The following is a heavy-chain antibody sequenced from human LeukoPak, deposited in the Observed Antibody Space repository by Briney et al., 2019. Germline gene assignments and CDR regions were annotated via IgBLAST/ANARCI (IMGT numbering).Heavy chain of an antibody. Sequence: PGGSLKLSCAASGFTFSGSAMHWVRQASGKGLEWVGRIRSKADSCATAYAASVKGRFTVSRDDSKNTAYLQMNSLKTEDTAVYYCSSSLWFGELLKAFDLWGRGTLVTVSS. V-gene: IGHV3-73*01. CDR3: SSSLWFGELLKAFDL. CDR1: GFTFSGSA. CDR2: IRSKADSCAT. D-gene: IGHD3-10*01. J-gene: IGHJ2*01.